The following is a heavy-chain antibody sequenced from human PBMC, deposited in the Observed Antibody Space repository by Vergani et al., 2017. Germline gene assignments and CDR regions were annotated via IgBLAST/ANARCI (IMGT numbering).Heavy chain of an antibody. V-gene: IGHV3-21*01. J-gene: IGHJ2*01. CDR1: GFTFSSYS. CDR3: ARETVVAASGFFDL. D-gene: IGHD2-15*01. Sequence: EVQLVESGGGLVKPGGSLRLSCAASGFTFSSYSMNWVRQAPGKGLEWVSSISSSSIYIYYADSVKCRFTISRDNAKNSLYLQMNSLRAEDTAVYYCARETVVAASGFFDLWGRGTLVTVSS. CDR2: ISSSSIYI.